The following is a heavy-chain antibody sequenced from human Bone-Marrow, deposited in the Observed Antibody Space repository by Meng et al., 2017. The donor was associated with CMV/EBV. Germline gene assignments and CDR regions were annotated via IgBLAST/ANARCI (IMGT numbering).Heavy chain of an antibody. J-gene: IGHJ6*02. CDR3: ASKGDRGMDV. CDR2: ISYDGSHK. Sequence: GGSLRLSCVASGFTFSNYAMHWVRQAPGKGLEWVAVISYDGSHKYYADSVKGRFTISRDNSKNTLYLQMYSLRAEDTAVYYCASKGDRGMDVWTQGTKVPVSS. D-gene: IGHD3-16*01. V-gene: IGHV3-30*04. CDR1: GFTFSNYA.